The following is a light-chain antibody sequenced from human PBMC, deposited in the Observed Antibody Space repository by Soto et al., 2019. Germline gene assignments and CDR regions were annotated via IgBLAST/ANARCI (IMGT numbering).Light chain of an antibody. CDR3: QQYYTTPYT. Sequence: DIVMTQSPDSLAVSLGERATINCKSSQRVLYSSNNENNLAWYQQKPGQPPKLLIYWASTRQSGVPDRFSGSGSGTDFTLTISSLQPDDVAVYYCQQYYTTPYTFGPGTKLEIK. CDR2: WAS. CDR1: QRVLYSSNNENN. J-gene: IGKJ2*01. V-gene: IGKV4-1*01.